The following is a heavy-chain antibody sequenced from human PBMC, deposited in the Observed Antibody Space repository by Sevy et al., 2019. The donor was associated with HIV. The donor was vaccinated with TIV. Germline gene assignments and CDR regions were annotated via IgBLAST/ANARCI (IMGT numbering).Heavy chain of an antibody. J-gene: IGHJ3*02. CDR3: ARRNDFAI. Sequence: SETLSLTCTVSGGSINSDHWNWIRQPPGKGLEWIGYVYYTGGTNYNPSLKNRVTISVDRPKNQFSLKLTSVTAADTAVYYCARRNDFAIWGQGTMVTVSS. CDR1: GGSINSDH. V-gene: IGHV4-59*08. CDR2: VYYTGGT.